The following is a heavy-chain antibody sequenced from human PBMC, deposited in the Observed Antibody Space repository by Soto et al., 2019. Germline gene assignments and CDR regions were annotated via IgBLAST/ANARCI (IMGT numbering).Heavy chain of an antibody. CDR2: INPSGGST. CDR1: GYTFTSYY. J-gene: IGHJ6*02. V-gene: IGHV1-46*01. CDR3: ARGRPTTVTKYYYYYYGMDV. D-gene: IGHD4-4*01. Sequence: ASVKVSCKASGYTFTSYYMHWVRQAPGQGLEWMGIINPSGGSTSYAQKFQGRVTMTRDTSTSTVYMELSSLRSEDTAVYYCARGRPTTVTKYYYYYYGMDVWGQGTTVTVSS.